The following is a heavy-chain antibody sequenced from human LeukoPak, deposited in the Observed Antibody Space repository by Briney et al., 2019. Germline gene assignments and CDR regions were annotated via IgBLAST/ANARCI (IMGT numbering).Heavy chain of an antibody. Sequence: GGSLRLSCAASGFTFSVYSMNWVRQASGKGLEWVSSISNGNSFKYYADSVKGRFTISRDNAKNSLYLQMNSLRAEDTAVYYCARAYIAAADPYYYYYMDVWGKGTTVTVSS. CDR2: ISNGNSFK. J-gene: IGHJ6*03. D-gene: IGHD6-13*01. V-gene: IGHV3-21*01. CDR1: GFTFSVYS. CDR3: ARAYIAAADPYYYYYMDV.